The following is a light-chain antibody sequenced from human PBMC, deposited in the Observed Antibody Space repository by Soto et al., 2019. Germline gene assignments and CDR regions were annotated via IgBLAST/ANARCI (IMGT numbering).Light chain of an antibody. J-gene: IGKJ5*01. V-gene: IGKV3-11*01. CDR2: DAS. CDR3: QQRSQWPLIT. CDR1: QSVSNY. Sequence: EIVLTQSPATLSLSPGERATLSCRASQSVSNYLAWYQQKPGQAPRLLISDASIRATGTPARFSGSGSGTDFTLTISSLEPEDFAVYFCQQRSQWPLITFGQGTRLEIK.